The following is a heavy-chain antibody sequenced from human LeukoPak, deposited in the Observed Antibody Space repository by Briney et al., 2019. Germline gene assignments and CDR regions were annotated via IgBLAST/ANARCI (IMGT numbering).Heavy chain of an antibody. D-gene: IGHD5-24*01. CDR3: ARDGRDGYTFDY. J-gene: IGHJ4*02. Sequence: SVKVSCKASGYTFTSHGIIWVRQAPGQGLEWMGGIIPIFGTANYAQKFQGRVTITADKSTSTAYMELSSLRSEDTAVYYCARDGRDGYTFDYWGQGTLVTVSS. V-gene: IGHV1-69*06. CDR1: GYTFTSHG. CDR2: IIPIFGTA.